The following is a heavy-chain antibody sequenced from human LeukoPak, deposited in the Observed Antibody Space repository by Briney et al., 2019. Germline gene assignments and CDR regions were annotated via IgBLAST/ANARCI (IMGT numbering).Heavy chain of an antibody. CDR3: ARLIVVVTGRMYFDL. CDR2: ISPGDSDT. D-gene: IGHD2-21*02. V-gene: IGHV5-51*01. CDR1: GYSFTSQW. Sequence: GESLKISCKGSGYSFTSQWIGWVRQMPGKGLEWMGIISPGDSDTRYSPSFQGQVTISADKSISTAYLQWSSLKASDTAMYYCARLIVVVTGRMYFDLWGRGTLSLSPQ. J-gene: IGHJ2*01.